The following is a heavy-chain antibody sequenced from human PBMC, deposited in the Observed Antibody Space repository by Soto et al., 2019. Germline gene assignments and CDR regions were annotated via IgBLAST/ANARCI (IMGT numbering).Heavy chain of an antibody. Sequence: QVPLVESGGGVVQPGRSLRLSCAASGFTFSSYAMHWVRQAPGKGLEWVAVISYDGSNKYYADSVKGRFTISRDNSKNTLYLQMNSLRAEDTAVYYCAREPHATVTDFDYWGQGTLVTVSS. CDR1: GFTFSSYA. D-gene: IGHD4-17*01. V-gene: IGHV3-30-3*01. CDR3: AREPHATVTDFDY. J-gene: IGHJ4*02. CDR2: ISYDGSNK.